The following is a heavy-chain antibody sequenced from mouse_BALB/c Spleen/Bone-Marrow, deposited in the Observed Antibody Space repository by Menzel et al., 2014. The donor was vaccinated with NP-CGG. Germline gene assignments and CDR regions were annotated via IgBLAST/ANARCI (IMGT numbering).Heavy chain of an antibody. CDR1: GYTFTDYT. CDR3: ARVITTGYYGMDC. J-gene: IGHJ4*01. V-gene: IGHV1S137*01. Sequence: QVQLQQSGAELVRPGVSVKISCKGSGYTFTDYTMHWVKQSHAKSLEWIGVISTYYGDASYNQKFKGKATMTVDKSSSTAYMELARLTSEDSAIYYCARVITTGYYGMDCWGQGTSVTVSS. D-gene: IGHD2-4*01. CDR2: ISTYYGDA.